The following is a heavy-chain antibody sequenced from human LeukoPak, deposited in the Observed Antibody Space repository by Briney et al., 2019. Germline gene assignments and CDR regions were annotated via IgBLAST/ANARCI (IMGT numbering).Heavy chain of an antibody. Sequence: LRASVKVSCKASGYTFISYYMHWVRQAPGQGLEWMGIINPSGGSTSYAQKFQGRVTMTRDMSTSTVYMELSSLRSEDTAVYYCARSVIVVVPAATLDYWGQGTLVTVSS. CDR2: INPSGGST. D-gene: IGHD2-2*01. CDR1: GYTFISYY. V-gene: IGHV1-46*01. CDR3: ARSVIVVVPAATLDY. J-gene: IGHJ4*02.